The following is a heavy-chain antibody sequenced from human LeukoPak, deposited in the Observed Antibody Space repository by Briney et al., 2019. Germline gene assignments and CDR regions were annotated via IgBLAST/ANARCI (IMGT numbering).Heavy chain of an antibody. Sequence: PGGSLRLSCAASGFTFSSYGMHWVRQAPGKGLEWVAVISYDGSNKYYADSVKGRFTISRDNSKNTLYLQMNSLRAEDTAVYYCARARETGYPYAFDIWGQGTMVTVSS. CDR3: ARARETGYPYAFDI. CDR2: ISYDGSNK. D-gene: IGHD1-14*01. CDR1: GFTFSSYG. V-gene: IGHV3-30*03. J-gene: IGHJ3*02.